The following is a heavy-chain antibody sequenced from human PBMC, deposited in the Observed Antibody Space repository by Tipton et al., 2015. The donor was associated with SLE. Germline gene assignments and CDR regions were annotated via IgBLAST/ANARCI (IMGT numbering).Heavy chain of an antibody. Sequence: TLSLTCIVSGDSTTPYYWSWIRQPPGKRLEWIGYMYYSGSTYYNPSLKSRVTISVDTSKNQFSLKLSSVTAADTAVYYCASKTPSMVRGVAVAFDIWGQGTMVTVSS. CDR1: GDSTTPYY. D-gene: IGHD3-10*01. CDR3: ASKTPSMVRGVAVAFDI. V-gene: IGHV4-59*12. J-gene: IGHJ3*02. CDR2: MYYSGST.